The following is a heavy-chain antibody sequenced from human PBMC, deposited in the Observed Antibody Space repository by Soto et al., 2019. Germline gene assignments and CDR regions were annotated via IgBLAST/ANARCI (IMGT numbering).Heavy chain of an antibody. CDR2: IKQDGSEK. Sequence: LACAASGFTFSSYWMSWVRQAPGKGLEWVANIKQDGSEKYYVDSVKGRFTISRDNAKNSLYLQMNSLRAEDTAVYYCASPRIAGAPDWGQGTLVTVSS. J-gene: IGHJ4*02. CDR1: GFTFSSYW. V-gene: IGHV3-7*03. CDR3: ASPRIAGAPD. D-gene: IGHD6-13*01.